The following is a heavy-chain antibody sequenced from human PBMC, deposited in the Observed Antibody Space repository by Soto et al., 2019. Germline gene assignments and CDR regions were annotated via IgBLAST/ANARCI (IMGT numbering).Heavy chain of an antibody. CDR1: GFTISGCS. J-gene: IGHJ4*02. CDR2: ITIRTGNI. D-gene: IGHD5-18*01. V-gene: IGHV3-48*02. CDR3: ARGVDTAKVGY. Sequence: GGSLRLSCEASGFTISGCSMNWVRQAPGKGLEWLAYITIRTGNIVYADSVRGRFTISTDNAENSVFLQMNSLRDEDTAVYYWARGVDTAKVGYWGQGTLVTVSS.